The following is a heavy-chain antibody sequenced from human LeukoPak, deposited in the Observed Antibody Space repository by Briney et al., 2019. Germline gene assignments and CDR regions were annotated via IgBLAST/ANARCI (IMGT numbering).Heavy chain of an antibody. CDR1: GYTFTSYS. D-gene: IGHD5-18*01. J-gene: IGHJ4*02. CDR3: ARDRTGLLDY. CDR2: IIPIFGTA. V-gene: IGHV1-69*13. Sequence: SVKVSCKASGYTFTSYSMNWVRQAPGQGLEWMGGIIPIFGTANYAQKFQGRVTITADESTSTAYMELSSLRSEDTAVYYCARDRTGLLDYWGQGTLVTVSS.